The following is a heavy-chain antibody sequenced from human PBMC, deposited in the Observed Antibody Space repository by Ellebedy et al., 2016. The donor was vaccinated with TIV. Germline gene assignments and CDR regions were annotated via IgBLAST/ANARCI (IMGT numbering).Heavy chain of an antibody. Sequence: AASVKVSCKASGGTFSSYAISWVRQAPGQGLEWMGRIIPILGIANYAQKFQGRVTITADKSTSTAYMELSSLRSEDTAVYYCARGDPPDLLIDYWGQGTLVTVSS. D-gene: IGHD2-21*01. CDR1: GGTFSSYA. V-gene: IGHV1-69*04. CDR3: ARGDPPDLLIDY. J-gene: IGHJ4*02. CDR2: IIPILGIA.